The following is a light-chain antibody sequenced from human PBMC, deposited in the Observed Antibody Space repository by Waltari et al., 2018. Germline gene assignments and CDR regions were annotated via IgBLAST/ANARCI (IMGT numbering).Light chain of an antibody. CDR2: HAS. Sequence: EIVLTQSPGPLSFSPGERAPLSCRASQSVGKYLAWYQQKPGQAPRLLLYHASNRATGIPDRFSGSGSGTDFSLTISRLEPEDFAIYFCQKYDSLPATFGQGTKVEIK. CDR3: QKYDSLPAT. V-gene: IGKV3-20*01. CDR1: QSVGKY. J-gene: IGKJ1*01.